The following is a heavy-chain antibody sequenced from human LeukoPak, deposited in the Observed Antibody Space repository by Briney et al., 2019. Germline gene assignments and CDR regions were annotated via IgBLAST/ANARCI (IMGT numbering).Heavy chain of an antibody. Sequence: ASVKVSCKASGGTFSSYAISWVRQAPGQGLEWMGWINPNSGGTNYAQKFQGRVTMTRDTSISTAYMELSRLRSDDTAVYYCARDLIRGSSSWYVDYYYYGMDVWGQGTTVTVSS. D-gene: IGHD6-13*01. CDR3: ARDLIRGSSSWYVDYYYYGMDV. CDR1: GGTFSSYA. J-gene: IGHJ6*02. CDR2: INPNSGGT. V-gene: IGHV1-2*02.